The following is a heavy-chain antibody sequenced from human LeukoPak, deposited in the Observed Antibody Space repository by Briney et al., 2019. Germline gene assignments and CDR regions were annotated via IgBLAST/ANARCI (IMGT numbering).Heavy chain of an antibody. CDR3: AKVWELPQRGYYFDY. CDR2: IIPIFGTA. D-gene: IGHD1-26*01. V-gene: IGHV1-69*06. CDR1: GGTFSSYS. J-gene: IGHJ4*02. Sequence: GASVKVSCKASGGTFSSYSINWVRQAPGQGREWMGGIIPIFGTANYAQKFQGRVTITADKSTSTVYMEVTSLRSEDTAVYYCAKVWELPQRGYYFDYWGQGTLVTVSS.